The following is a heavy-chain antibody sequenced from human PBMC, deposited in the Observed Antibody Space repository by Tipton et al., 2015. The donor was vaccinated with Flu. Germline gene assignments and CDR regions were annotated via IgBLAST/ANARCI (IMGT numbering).Heavy chain of an antibody. CDR3: ARGWGAAAAL. V-gene: IGHV1-46*01. CDR2: INPSSGST. CDR1: GYTFTSYY. J-gene: IGHJ4*02. D-gene: IGHD6-13*01. Sequence: QVQLVQSGAEVKKPGASVKVSCKASGYTFTSYYMHWVRQGPGQGLEWMGIINPSSGSTSYAQKFQGRVTMTRDTSTSRVYMELSSLKSEDTAVYYCARGWGAAAALWGQGILVTGSS.